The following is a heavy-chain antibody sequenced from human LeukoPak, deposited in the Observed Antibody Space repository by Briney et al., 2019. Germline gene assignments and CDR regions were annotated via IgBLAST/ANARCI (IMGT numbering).Heavy chain of an antibody. CDR1: GCTFSSYA. Sequence: SVKVSCKASGCTFSSYAISWGRQAPGQGLEWMGGIIPIFGTANYAQKFQARVTMTTDTSTTTASIQLRSAISDDTSRYYCVIARSQNWFDTWGEGTLVTVSS. V-gene: IGHV1-69*05. J-gene: IGHJ5*02. CDR3: VIARSQNWFDT. D-gene: IGHD6-6*01. CDR2: IIPIFGTA.